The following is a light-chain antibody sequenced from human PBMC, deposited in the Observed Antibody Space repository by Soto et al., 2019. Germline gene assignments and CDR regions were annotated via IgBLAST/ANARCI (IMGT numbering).Light chain of an antibody. J-gene: IGKJ2*01. CDR3: QQANTIPHT. V-gene: IGKV1-12*01. Sequence: DIQMTQSPSSVSASVGDRVTITCRASQGVGNWLAWYQQKPGQGPELLIYTVSTLQTGVPSRFSGSASGTDFTLTISNLQPEDSAIYYCQQANTIPHTFGQGTKVEIK. CDR1: QGVGNW. CDR2: TVS.